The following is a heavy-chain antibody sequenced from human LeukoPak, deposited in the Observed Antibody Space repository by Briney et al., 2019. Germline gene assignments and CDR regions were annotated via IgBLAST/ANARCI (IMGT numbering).Heavy chain of an antibody. CDR3: ARYRDSYDAFDI. V-gene: IGHV4-30-2*01. J-gene: IGHJ3*02. CDR2: IYHSGST. CDR1: GGSISSGGYY. D-gene: IGHD1-14*01. Sequence: SETLSLTCTVSGGSISSGGYYWSWIRQPPGKGLEWIGYIYHSGSTYYNPSLKSRVTISVDRSKNQFSLKLSSVTAADTAVYYCARYRDSYDAFDIWGQGTMVTVSS.